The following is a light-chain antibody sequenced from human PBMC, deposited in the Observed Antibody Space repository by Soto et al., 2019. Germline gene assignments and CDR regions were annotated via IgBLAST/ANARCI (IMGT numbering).Light chain of an antibody. CDR1: SSNVGGYNY. CDR2: DVY. CDR3: SSYEGSTNV. Sequence: QSALTQPRSVSGSPGQSVTISCTGTSSNVGGYNYVSWYQHHPGKAPKLVIYDVYNRPSGVPDRFSGSKSDNTASLTISGLQAEDEADYYCSSYEGSTNVFGNGTKVTV. J-gene: IGLJ1*01. V-gene: IGLV2-11*01.